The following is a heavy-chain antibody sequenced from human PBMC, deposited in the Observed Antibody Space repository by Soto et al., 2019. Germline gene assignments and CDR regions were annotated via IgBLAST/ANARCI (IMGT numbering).Heavy chain of an antibody. V-gene: IGHV1-8*02. J-gene: IGHJ3*02. CDR3: ARWVYYDYIWGSYRPQNAFDI. CDR2: MNPNSGNT. Sequence: ASVKVSGKASGYTFTSYDINWVRQATGQGLEWMGWMNPNSGNTGYAQKFQGRVTMTRNTSISTAYMELSSLRSEDTAVYYCARWVYYDYIWGSYRPQNAFDIWGQGTMVTVSS. D-gene: IGHD3-16*02. CDR1: GYTFTSYD.